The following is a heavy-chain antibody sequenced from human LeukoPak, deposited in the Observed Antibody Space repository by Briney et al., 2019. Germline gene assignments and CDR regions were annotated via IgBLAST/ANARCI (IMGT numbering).Heavy chain of an antibody. CDR2: ISNSGTYI. CDR1: GGSFSGYY. J-gene: IGHJ3*02. D-gene: IGHD3-9*01. V-gene: IGHV3-21*01. Sequence: ETLSLTCAVYGGSFSGYYWSWVRQAPGKGLEWLSSISNSGTYIFYAQSIKDRFTVSRDNAKNSLDLQMNSLRVEDTAVYYCVRGSLTTQRKDAFDIWGQGTMVTVSS. CDR3: VRGSLTTQRKDAFDI.